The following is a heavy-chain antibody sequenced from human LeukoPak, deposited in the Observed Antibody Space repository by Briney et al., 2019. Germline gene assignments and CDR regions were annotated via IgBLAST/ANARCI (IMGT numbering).Heavy chain of an antibody. CDR2: INQDGSEK. J-gene: IGHJ4*02. CDR1: GLTFRSYW. V-gene: IGHV3-7*01. D-gene: IGHD5-24*01. CDR3: ARERDGRFFDY. Sequence: GGSLRLSCAVSGLTFRSYWMSWVRQAPGKGLGWVANINQDGSEKYFVDSVKGRFTISRDNAKNSLHLQMNTLRAEDTAVYYCARERDGRFFDYWGQGTLVTVSS.